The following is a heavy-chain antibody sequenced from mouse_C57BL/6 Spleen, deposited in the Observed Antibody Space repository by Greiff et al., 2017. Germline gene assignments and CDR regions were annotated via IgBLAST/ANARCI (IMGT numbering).Heavy chain of an antibody. CDR1: GFTFSNYW. CDR2: ISLKTDNYAT. CDR3: TRRVGYFLFDY. J-gene: IGHJ2*01. Sequence: EVQLVESGGGLVQPGGSMKLSCVASGFTFSNYWMNWVRQSPEKGLEWVAQISLKTDNYATHYAESVKGRFTISRNDSKSSVYLQMNDLRAEDTGIYYCTRRVGYFLFDYWGKGTTLTVSS. D-gene: IGHD2-3*01. V-gene: IGHV6-3*01.